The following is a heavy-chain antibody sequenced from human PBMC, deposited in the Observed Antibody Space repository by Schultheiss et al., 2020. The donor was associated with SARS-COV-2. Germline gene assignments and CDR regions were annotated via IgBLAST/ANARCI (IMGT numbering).Heavy chain of an antibody. CDR2: MNPNSGNT. Sequence: ASVKVSCKASGYTFTSYDINWVRQATGQGLEWMGWMNPNSGNTGYAQKFQGRVTMTRNTSTSTVYMELSSLRSEDTAVYYCAKVSYGDYVPFDYWGQGTLVTVSS. V-gene: IGHV1-8*01. D-gene: IGHD4-17*01. CDR1: GYTFTSYD. J-gene: IGHJ4*02. CDR3: AKVSYGDYVPFDY.